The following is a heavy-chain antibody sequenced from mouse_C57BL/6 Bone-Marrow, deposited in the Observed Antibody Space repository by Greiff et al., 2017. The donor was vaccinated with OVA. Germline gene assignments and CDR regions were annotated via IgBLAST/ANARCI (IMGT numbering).Heavy chain of an antibody. J-gene: IGHJ2*01. Sequence: QVQLQQSGAELVKPGASVKLSCKASGYTFTSYWMHWVKQRPGQGLEWIGMIHPNSGSTNYNEKFKSKATLTVDKSSSTAYMQLSSLTSEDSAVYYCAREDHYYGSSYEDYFDYWGQGTTLTVSS. V-gene: IGHV1-64*01. CDR1: GYTFTSYW. CDR3: AREDHYYGSSYEDYFDY. CDR2: IHPNSGST. D-gene: IGHD1-1*01.